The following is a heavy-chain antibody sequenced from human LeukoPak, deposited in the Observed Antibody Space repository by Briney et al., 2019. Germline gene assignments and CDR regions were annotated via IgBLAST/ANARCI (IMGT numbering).Heavy chain of an antibody. CDR2: IKSKTDGGTT. Sequence: PGRSLRLSCTASGFTFGDYAMSWVRQAPGKGLEWVGRIKSKTDGGTTDYAAPVKGRFTISRDDSKNTLYLQMNSLKTEDTAVYYCTTDWDGEVPAAMGSFDYWGPGTLVTVSS. D-gene: IGHD2-2*01. J-gene: IGHJ4*02. CDR3: TTDWDGEVPAAMGSFDY. V-gene: IGHV3-15*01. CDR1: GFTFGDYA.